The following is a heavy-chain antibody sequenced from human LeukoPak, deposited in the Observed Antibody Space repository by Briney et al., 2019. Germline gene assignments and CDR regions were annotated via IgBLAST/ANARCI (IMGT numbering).Heavy chain of an antibody. J-gene: IGHJ4*02. CDR2: ISRSSDYI. CDR3: ARVPGDY. V-gene: IGHV3-21*01. CDR1: GFSFSSYS. Sequence: GGSLRLSCEASGFSFSSYSMNWVRQAPGKGLEWVSSISRSSDYIYYADSVKDRFTISRDNAKNSLYLQMNSLRAEDTAVYYCARVPGDYWGQGTLVTVSS.